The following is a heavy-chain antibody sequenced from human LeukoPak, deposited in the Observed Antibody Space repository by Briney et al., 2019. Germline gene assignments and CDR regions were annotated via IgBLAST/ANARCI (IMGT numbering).Heavy chain of an antibody. V-gene: IGHV3-30*18. D-gene: IGHD6-19*01. Sequence: GGSLRLSCAASGFTFSSYGMHWVRQAPGKGLEWVAVISYDGSNKYYADSVKGRFTISRDNSKNTLYLQMNSLRAEDTAVYYCAKEAVAGPVPWGPDYWGQGTLVTVSS. J-gene: IGHJ4*02. CDR1: GFTFSSYG. CDR2: ISYDGSNK. CDR3: AKEAVAGPVPWGPDY.